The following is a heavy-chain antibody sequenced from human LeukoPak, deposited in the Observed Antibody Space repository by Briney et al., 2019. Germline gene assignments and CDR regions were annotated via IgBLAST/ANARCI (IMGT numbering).Heavy chain of an antibody. J-gene: IGHJ5*02. Sequence: SVKVSCKASGGTFSSYAISWVRQAPGQGFEWMGRIVPIFGTANYAQKFQGRVTITTDESTSTAYMELSSLRSEDTAVYYCARTPLTCSGGSCWFDPWGQGTLVTVSS. CDR1: GGTFSSYA. CDR3: ARTPLTCSGGSCWFDP. V-gene: IGHV1-69*05. D-gene: IGHD2-15*01. CDR2: IVPIFGTA.